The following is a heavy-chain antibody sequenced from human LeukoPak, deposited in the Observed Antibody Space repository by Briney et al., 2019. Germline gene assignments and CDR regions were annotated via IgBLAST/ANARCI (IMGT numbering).Heavy chain of an antibody. Sequence: ASVNVSCKASGYTFTSYFMHWVRQAPGQGLEWMGIINPSGGSTSYAQKFQGRVTMTRYTSTSTVYMELSSLRSEDTAVYYCARTAGRTFDYWGQGTLVTVSS. CDR2: INPSGGST. V-gene: IGHV1-46*01. CDR1: GYTFTSYF. J-gene: IGHJ4*02. D-gene: IGHD6-6*01. CDR3: ARTAGRTFDY.